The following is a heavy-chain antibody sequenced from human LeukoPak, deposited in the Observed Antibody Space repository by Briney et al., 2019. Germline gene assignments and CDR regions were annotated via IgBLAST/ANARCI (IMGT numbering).Heavy chain of an antibody. V-gene: IGHV3-30-3*01. D-gene: IGHD2-21*01. CDR2: ISYDGSKT. CDR1: GFTFSDYA. CDR3: ARITFVVEGYGMDV. Sequence: PGGSLRLSYAASGFTFSDYAIHWVRQAPGKGLEWVAVISYDGSKTYYADSVKGRFTISRDNSKNTLYLQMNSLRAEDTAVYYCARITFVVEGYGMDVWGQGTTVTVSS. J-gene: IGHJ6*02.